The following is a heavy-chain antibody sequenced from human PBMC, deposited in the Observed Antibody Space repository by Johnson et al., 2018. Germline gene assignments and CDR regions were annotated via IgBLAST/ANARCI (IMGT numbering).Heavy chain of an antibody. CDR1: GFTFSSYA. D-gene: IGHD3/OR15-3a*01. J-gene: IGHJ6*02. Sequence: VQLVESGGGLVQPGGSLRLSCEASGFTFSSYAMSWVRQAPGRGLEWVSVISGSGDSTYYADSVQGRFTIYRDNSKNALFLQMNSRRAEGTAVSYWAKDAIVTYYDIWIGGGAHMDGWGQGTTVTVSS. CDR2: ISGSGDST. CDR3: AKDAIVTYYDIWIGGGAHMDG. V-gene: IGHV3-23*04.